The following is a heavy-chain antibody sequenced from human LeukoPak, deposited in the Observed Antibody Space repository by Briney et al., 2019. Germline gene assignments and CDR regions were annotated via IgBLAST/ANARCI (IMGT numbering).Heavy chain of an antibody. V-gene: IGHV4-39*07. Sequence: SETLTLTCTVSAVSINSSSFCWCWLRQPPGMGLERMGIIYHSGSTNYNPSVKSRVTISVDKSKNQFYLKLSSVTAEDTAVYYCAREGWNCSGGSCYFHYWGQGTLVTVSS. CDR1: AVSINSSSFC. CDR3: AREGWNCSGGSCYFHY. CDR2: IYHSGST. J-gene: IGHJ4*02. D-gene: IGHD2-15*01.